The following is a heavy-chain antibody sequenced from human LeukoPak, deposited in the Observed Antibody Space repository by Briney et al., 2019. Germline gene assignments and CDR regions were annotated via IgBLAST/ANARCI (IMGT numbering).Heavy chain of an antibody. CDR2: ISPDGTNK. CDR3: GREGGNYVYDC. V-gene: IGHV3-30-3*01. Sequence: GGSLSLSCAASGFTFSNFVMHWVRQAPGKGLEWVASISPDGTNKYYADSVKGRFTVSRDNSKNTLYLQVNSLRADDTAVFYCGREGGNYVYDCWGQGTLVTVSS. CDR1: GFTFSNFV. J-gene: IGHJ4*02. D-gene: IGHD4-11*01.